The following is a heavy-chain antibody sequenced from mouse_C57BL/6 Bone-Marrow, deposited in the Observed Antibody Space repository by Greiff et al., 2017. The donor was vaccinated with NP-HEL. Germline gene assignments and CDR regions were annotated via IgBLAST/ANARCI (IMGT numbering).Heavy chain of an antibody. CDR3: ARRACYGRRYWYFDV. J-gene: IGHJ1*03. CDR2: FHPYNDDT. D-gene: IGHD1-1*01. Sequence: VQLQQSGAELVKPGASVKMSCKASGYTFTTYPIEWMKQNHGKSLEWIGNFHPYNDDTKYNAKFKGKATLTAEKSSSTVYLELSRLTSDDSAVDDCARRACYGRRYWYFDVWGKGTTVTVSS. CDR1: GYTFTTYP. V-gene: IGHV1-47*01.